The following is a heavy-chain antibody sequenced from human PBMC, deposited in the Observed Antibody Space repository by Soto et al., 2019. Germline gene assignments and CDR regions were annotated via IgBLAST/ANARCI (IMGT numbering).Heavy chain of an antibody. Sequence: PSETLSLTCALYVVSLSGDYWSWIRQPPGKGLEWIGEINHSGSTNYNPSVKSRITISVDTSKNHFPLKLSSVTAADTAVYYCAPRNGGGLQPWGQGTLVSVSS. D-gene: IGHD2-15*01. CDR1: VVSLSGDY. CDR3: APRNGGGLQP. V-gene: IGHV4-34*01. CDR2: INHSGST. J-gene: IGHJ5*02.